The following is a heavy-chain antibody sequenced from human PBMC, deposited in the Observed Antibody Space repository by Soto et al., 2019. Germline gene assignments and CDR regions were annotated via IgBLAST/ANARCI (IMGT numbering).Heavy chain of an antibody. Sequence: QMQLVQSGAAVTKPGASVKVSCKASGYSFTNYYMHWVRQAPGQGLEWMGIINPSGGTTRYARKSQGRITMSSGTSTSTVYMEVSCLSSEDTAVYYCARDGATMGSYSLDSWGQVTLVTVSS. CDR3: ARDGATMGSYSLDS. V-gene: IGHV1-46*01. J-gene: IGHJ4*02. CDR2: INPSGGTT. CDR1: GYSFTNYY. D-gene: IGHD5-12*01.